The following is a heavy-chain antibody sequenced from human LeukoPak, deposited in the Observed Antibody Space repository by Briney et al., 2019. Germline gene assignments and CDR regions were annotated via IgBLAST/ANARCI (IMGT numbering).Heavy chain of an antibody. J-gene: IGHJ4*02. V-gene: IGHV4-39*07. Sequence: SETLSLTCTVSGGSISSSSYYWGWIRQPPGKGLEWIGSIYYSGSTYYSPSLKSRVTISVDTSKNQFSLKLSSVTAADTAVYYCARRALVVPGRKWTRPHVDYWGQGTLVTVSS. CDR2: IYYSGST. D-gene: IGHD2-2*01. CDR3: ARRALVVPGRKWTRPHVDY. CDR1: GGSISSSSYY.